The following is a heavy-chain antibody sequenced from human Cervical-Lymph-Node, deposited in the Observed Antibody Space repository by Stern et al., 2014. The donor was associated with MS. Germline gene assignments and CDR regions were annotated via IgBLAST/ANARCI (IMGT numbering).Heavy chain of an antibody. CDR3: ARATPYSSSWYYFDY. D-gene: IGHD6-13*01. J-gene: IGHJ4*02. CDR2: IYYSGST. Sequence: QLQLQESGPGLVKPSETLSLTCTVSGGSISSSSYYWGWIRQPPGKGLEWIGSIYYSGSTYYNPSLKSRVTISVDTSKTQFSLKLSSVTAADTAVYYCARATPYSSSWYYFDYWGQGTLVTVSS. CDR1: GGSISSSSYY. V-gene: IGHV4-39*01.